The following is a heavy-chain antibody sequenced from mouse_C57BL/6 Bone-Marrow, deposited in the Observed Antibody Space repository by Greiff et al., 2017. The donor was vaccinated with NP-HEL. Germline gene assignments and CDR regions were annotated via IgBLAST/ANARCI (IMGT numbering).Heavy chain of an antibody. CDR2: IDPENGDT. Sequence: EVKLMESGAELVRPGASVKLSCTASGFNIKDDYMHWVKQRPEQGLEWIGWIDPENGDTEYASKFQGKATITADTSSNTAYLQLSSLTSEDTAVYYCTTGYYGSGGFAYWGQGTLVTVSA. D-gene: IGHD1-1*01. CDR1: GFNIKDDY. V-gene: IGHV14-4*01. CDR3: TTGYYGSGGFAY. J-gene: IGHJ3*01.